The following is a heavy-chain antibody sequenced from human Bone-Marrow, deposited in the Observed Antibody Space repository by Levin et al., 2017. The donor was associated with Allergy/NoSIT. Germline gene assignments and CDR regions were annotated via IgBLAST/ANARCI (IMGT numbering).Heavy chain of an antibody. CDR3: AKSPTLTGYYEWFDP. Sequence: GESLKISCAASGFSFRSYGMHWVRQAPGKGLEWVGLISYDGDFTFYGDSVKGRFTISRDNSNNTLFLQTDSLSAEETAIYYCAKSPTLTGYYEWFDPWGQGALFTVSS. CDR1: GFSFRSYG. J-gene: IGHJ5*02. V-gene: IGHV3-30*18. D-gene: IGHD3-9*01. CDR2: ISYDGDFT.